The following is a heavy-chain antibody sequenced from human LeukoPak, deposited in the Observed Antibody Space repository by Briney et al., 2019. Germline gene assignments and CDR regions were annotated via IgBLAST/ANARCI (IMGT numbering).Heavy chain of an antibody. D-gene: IGHD3-10*01. CDR2: IDDDGSRT. CDR1: GSTFSRSW. CDR3: ARGLGSSSDY. Sequence: PGGSLRLSCAASGSTFSRSWMHWVRQAPGKGLVWVSRIDDDGSRTNYADSVKGRFTISRDNAKNTLYLQMNSLRGDDTALYYCARGLGSSSDYWGQGTLVTVSS. J-gene: IGHJ4*02. V-gene: IGHV3-74*01.